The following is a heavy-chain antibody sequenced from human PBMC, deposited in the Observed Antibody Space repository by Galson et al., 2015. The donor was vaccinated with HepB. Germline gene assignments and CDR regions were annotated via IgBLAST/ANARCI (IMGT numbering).Heavy chain of an antibody. J-gene: IGHJ5*01. CDR3: AREALVGVVGATQNNGFDP. CDR1: GYTFSRLS. V-gene: IGHV1-18*01. CDR2: ISPHNRYT. Sequence: SVKVSCKVSGYTFSRLSITWVRQAPGQGLEWVGGISPHNRYTNYAQKFQGRVTMTTDTSTTTAYMELRSLRSDDTAVYYCAREALVGVVGATQNNGFDPWGRGTLVTVSS. D-gene: IGHD2-15*01.